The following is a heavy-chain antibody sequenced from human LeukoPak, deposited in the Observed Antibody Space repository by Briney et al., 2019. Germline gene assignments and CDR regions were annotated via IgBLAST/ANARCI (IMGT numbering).Heavy chain of an antibody. D-gene: IGHD3-22*01. Sequence: SETLSLTCTVSGGSIFNYYWHWIRQSPGKGLEWVGYVYANGITAYNPSLRSRGSMSMDTFRSHFSLKLTSVTAADTATYYCARRVYYDTSGYHPTAGYFDLWGRGTLVSVSS. J-gene: IGHJ2*01. CDR3: ARRVYYDTSGYHPTAGYFDL. CDR1: GGSIFNYY. V-gene: IGHV4-4*08. CDR2: VYANGIT.